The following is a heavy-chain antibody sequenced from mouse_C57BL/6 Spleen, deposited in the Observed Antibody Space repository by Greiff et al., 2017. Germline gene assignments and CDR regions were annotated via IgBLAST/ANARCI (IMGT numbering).Heavy chain of an antibody. D-gene: IGHD1-1*01. CDR1: GYTFTSYW. CDR2: IYPGSGST. V-gene: IGHV1-55*01. CDR3: ASGGTTVVEDAMDY. Sequence: QVQLQQPGAELVKPGASVKMSCKASGYTFTSYWITWVKQRPGQGLEWIGDIYPGSGSTNYNEKFKSKATLTVDTSSSTAYMQLRSLTSEDSAVYYCASGGTTVVEDAMDYWGQGTSVTVSS. J-gene: IGHJ4*01.